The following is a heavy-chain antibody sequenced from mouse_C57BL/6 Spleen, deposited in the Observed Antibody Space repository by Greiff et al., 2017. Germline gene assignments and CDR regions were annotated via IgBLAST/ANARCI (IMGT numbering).Heavy chain of an antibody. CDR3: TRAHDGSSLDY. Sequence: VQLQQSGAELVRPGASVTLSCKASGYTFTDYEMHWVKQTPVHGLEWIGAIDPETGGTAYNQKFKGKAILTADKSSSTAYMELRSLTSEDSAVYYCTRAHDGSSLDYWGQGTSETVSS. CDR1: GYTFTDYE. J-gene: IGHJ4*01. D-gene: IGHD1-1*01. V-gene: IGHV1-15*01. CDR2: IDPETGGT.